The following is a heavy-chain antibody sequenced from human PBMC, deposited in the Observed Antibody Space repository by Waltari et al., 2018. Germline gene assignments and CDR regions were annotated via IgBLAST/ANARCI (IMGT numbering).Heavy chain of an antibody. V-gene: IGHV1-69*14. CDR3: ARATYCSSTSCSRYYYYYYMDV. CDR2: IIPIFGTA. D-gene: IGHD2-2*01. CDR1: GGTFSSYA. J-gene: IGHJ6*03. Sequence: QVQLVQSGAEVKKPGSSVKVSCKASGGTFSSYAISWVRQAPGQGLEWMGGIIPIFGTANYAQKCQGRVTITADKSTSTAYMELSSLRSEDTAVYYCARATYCSSTSCSRYYYYYYMDVWGKGTTVTVSS.